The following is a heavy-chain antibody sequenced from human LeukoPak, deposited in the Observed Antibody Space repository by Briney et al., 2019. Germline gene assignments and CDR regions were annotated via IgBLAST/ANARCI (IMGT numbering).Heavy chain of an antibody. J-gene: IGHJ4*02. CDR1: GGSISSGGYY. CDR3: ARGGLWFGEGTYFDY. D-gene: IGHD3-10*01. CDR2: IYYSGST. V-gene: IGHV4-31*03. Sequence: SETLSLTCTVSGGSISSGGYYWSWIRQHPGKGLEWIGYIYYSGSTYYNPSLKSRVTISVDTSKNQFSLKLSSVTAADTAVYYCARGGLWFGEGTYFDYWGRGTLVTVSS.